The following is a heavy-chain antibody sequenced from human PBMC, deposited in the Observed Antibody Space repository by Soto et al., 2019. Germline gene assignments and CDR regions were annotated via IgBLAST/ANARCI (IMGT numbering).Heavy chain of an antibody. CDR2: IYSGGST. CDR1: GFTVSSNY. V-gene: IGHV3-53*01. J-gene: IGHJ6*02. D-gene: IGHD3-10*01. CDR3: ARNKGDPGLWCGELFYYYYGMDV. Sequence: RLSCAASGFTVSSNYMSWVRQAPGKGLEWVSVIYSGGSTYYADSVKGRFTISRDNSKNTLYLQMNSLRAEDTAVYYCARNKGDPGLWCGELFYYYYGMDVWGQGTTVTVS.